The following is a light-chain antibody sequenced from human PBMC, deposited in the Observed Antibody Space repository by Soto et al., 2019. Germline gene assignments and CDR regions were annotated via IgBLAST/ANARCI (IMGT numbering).Light chain of an antibody. Sequence: SYELTQPPSVSVAPGQTAKMPCGGNNIGTKSVHWYQQKPGQAPVLVVYAHSDRPSGIPERFSGSVSGNTSTLTIISVEAGDEADYYCQLWDSRTDHWVFGGGTKLTVL. V-gene: IGLV3-21*02. J-gene: IGLJ3*02. CDR2: AHS. CDR1: NIGTKS. CDR3: QLWDSRTDHWV.